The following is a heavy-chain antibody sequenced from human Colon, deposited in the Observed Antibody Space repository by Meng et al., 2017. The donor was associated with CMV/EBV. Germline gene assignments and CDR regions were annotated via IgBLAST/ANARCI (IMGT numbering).Heavy chain of an antibody. CDR3: ARGVTMITAGMDV. D-gene: IGHD3-22*01. V-gene: IGHV4-31*03. Sequence: SQTRSLTGTVSGGSVTGGGHYWSWIRQFPGKGLEWIGYIYDSGATYYNPSLRSRVTIALDTSKNDFSLNLKSVTAADTAVYYCARGVTMITAGMDVWGQGTTVTVSS. CDR1: GGSVTGGGHY. J-gene: IGHJ6*02. CDR2: IYDSGAT.